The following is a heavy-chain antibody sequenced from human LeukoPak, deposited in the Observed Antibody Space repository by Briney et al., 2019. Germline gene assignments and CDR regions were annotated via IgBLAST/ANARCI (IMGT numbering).Heavy chain of an antibody. D-gene: IGHD2-2*01. CDR3: VKFRGQLLSSYYFDC. V-gene: IGHV3-23*01. J-gene: IGHJ4*02. Sequence: GGSLRLSCAASGFTFSTYGMHWVRQAPGKGLEWVSTISGSGGGTYYADSVKGRFTISRDNSKNTLYLQMNSLRGEDTAVYYCVKFRGQLLSSYYFDCWGQGTLVTVSS. CDR2: ISGSGGGT. CDR1: GFTFSTYG.